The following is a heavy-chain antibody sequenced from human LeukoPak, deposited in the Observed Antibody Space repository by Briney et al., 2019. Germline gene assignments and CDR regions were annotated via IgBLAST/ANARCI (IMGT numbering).Heavy chain of an antibody. CDR3: ARGVIAAAITNWFDP. CDR2: ISSSSSYI. CDR1: GFTFSSYS. J-gene: IGHJ5*02. V-gene: IGHV3-21*01. D-gene: IGHD6-13*01. Sequence: GGPLRLSCAASGFTFSSYSMNWVRQAPGKGLEWVSSISSSSSYIYYADSVKGRFTISRDNAKNSLYLQMNSLRAEDTAVYYCARGVIAAAITNWFDPWGQGTLVTVSS.